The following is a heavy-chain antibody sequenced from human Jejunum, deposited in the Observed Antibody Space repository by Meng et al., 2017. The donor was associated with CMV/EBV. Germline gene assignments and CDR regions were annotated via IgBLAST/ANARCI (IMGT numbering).Heavy chain of an antibody. D-gene: IGHD4-23*01. CDR3: ARDPYGGNSGIDY. CDR1: GDSSRSPNNY. V-gene: IGHV4-31*02. J-gene: IGHJ4*02. CDR2: IYYNGNT. Sequence: TVSGDSSRSPNNYWSWIRQNPVKGLEWIGYIYYNGNTFYNPSLQSRFTMSVDTSKNQFSLHLDSVTAADTAVYYCARDPYGGNSGIDYWGQGTLVTVSS.